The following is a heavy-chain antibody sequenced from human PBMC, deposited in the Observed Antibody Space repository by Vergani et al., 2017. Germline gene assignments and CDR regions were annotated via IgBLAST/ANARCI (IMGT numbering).Heavy chain of an antibody. CDR3: ARAGEVVPASMENYYYYYYMDV. CDR1: GFTFGDYY. Sequence: VHLEESGGGLVQPGGSLRLSCAASGFTFGDYYMAWIRLAPGKGLEWVSSISGSGNYIYYADSVKGRFTIFRDNAKSSLYLQMNSLRAEDTAVYFCARAGEVVPASMENYYYYYYMDVWGKGTAVTVSS. J-gene: IGHJ6*03. V-gene: IGHV3-11*04. D-gene: IGHD2-2*01. CDR2: ISGSGNYI.